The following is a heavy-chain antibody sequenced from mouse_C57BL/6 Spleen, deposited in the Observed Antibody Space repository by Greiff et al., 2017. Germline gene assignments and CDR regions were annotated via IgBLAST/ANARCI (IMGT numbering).Heavy chain of an antibody. CDR2: INYDGSST. Sequence: EVQLVESEGGLVQPGSSMKLSCTASGFTFSDYYMAWVRQVPEKGLEWVANINYDGSSTYYLDSLKSRFIISRDNAKNILYLQMNSLKSTDTATFYCARARDWDGAMDYWGQGTSVTVSS. CDR3: ARARDWDGAMDY. J-gene: IGHJ4*01. V-gene: IGHV5-16*01. CDR1: GFTFSDYY. D-gene: IGHD4-1*01.